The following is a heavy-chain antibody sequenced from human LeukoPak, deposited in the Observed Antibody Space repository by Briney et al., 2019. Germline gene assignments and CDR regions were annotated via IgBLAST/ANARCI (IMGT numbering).Heavy chain of an antibody. CDR3: ASTIVGATWGAGYFDY. CDR1: GCTFSSYA. D-gene: IGHD1-26*01. CDR2: INPNFGAA. V-gene: IGHV1-69*05. Sequence: SVKVSCKASGCTFSSYAISWVRQAPGQGLEWMGRINPNFGAANYAKKFQGRVTITTDESTRTAYMELSRLRSKDTAVYYCASTIVGATWGAGYFDYWGQGTLLTVSS. J-gene: IGHJ4*02.